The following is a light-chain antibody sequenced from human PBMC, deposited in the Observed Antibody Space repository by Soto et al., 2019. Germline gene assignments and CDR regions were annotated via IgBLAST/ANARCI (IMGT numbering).Light chain of an antibody. V-gene: IGKV1-6*02. CDR1: QGIRND. CDR2: TAS. J-gene: IGKJ1*01. Sequence: AIQMTQSPSSLSASVGDRVTITCRASQGIRNDLGWYQQKPGKAPKLLISTASSLQSGVPSRFSGSGSGTDFTLTISSLQPEDFATYYCLQDYNYPWTFGQGTKVEIK. CDR3: LQDYNYPWT.